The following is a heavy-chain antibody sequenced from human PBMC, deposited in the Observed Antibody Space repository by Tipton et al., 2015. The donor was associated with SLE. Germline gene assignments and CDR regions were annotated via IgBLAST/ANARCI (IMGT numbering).Heavy chain of an antibody. CDR2: INQDESAK. V-gene: IGHV3-7*01. J-gene: IGHJ4*02. CDR3: ARDYADKFWGSPPGDY. D-gene: IGHD3-16*01. Sequence: SLRLSCVASGFTFSTYWMRWVRQAPGKGLEWVANINQDESAKYYVDSVKGRFTISRDNAKNALSLQMNSLRADDTAVYYCARDYADKFWGSPPGDYWGQGALVTVSS. CDR1: GFTFSTYW.